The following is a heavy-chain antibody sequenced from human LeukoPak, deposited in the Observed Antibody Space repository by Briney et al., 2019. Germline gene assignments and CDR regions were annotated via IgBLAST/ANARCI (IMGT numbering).Heavy chain of an antibody. Sequence: GGSLRLSCAASGFTFSSYSMNWVRQAPGKGLEWVSSISSSSSYIYYAGSVKGRFTISRDNAKNSLYLQMNSLRAEDTAVYYCARSTVGATAGYYFDYWGQGTLVTVSS. J-gene: IGHJ4*02. CDR2: ISSSSSYI. CDR1: GFTFSSYS. D-gene: IGHD1-26*01. V-gene: IGHV3-21*01. CDR3: ARSTVGATAGYYFDY.